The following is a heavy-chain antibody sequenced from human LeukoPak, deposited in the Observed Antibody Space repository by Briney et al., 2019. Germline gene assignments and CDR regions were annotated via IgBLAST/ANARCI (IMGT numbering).Heavy chain of an antibody. CDR2: ISGSGGSK. CDR3: AKDMWCGLYCSSTSCYTGAFDI. D-gene: IGHD2-2*02. J-gene: IGHJ3*02. Sequence: GGSLRLSCAASGFTFSSYAMSWVRQAPGKGLEWVSAISGSGGSKYYADSVKGRFTISRDNSKNTLYLQMNSLRAEDTAVYYCAKDMWCGLYCSSTSCYTGAFDIWGQGTMVTVSS. CDR1: GFTFSSYA. V-gene: IGHV3-23*01.